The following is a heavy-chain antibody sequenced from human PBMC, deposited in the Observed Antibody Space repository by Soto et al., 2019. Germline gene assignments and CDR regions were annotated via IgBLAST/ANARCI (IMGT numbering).Heavy chain of an antibody. CDR2: INPSGGST. CDR3: AREGEGILRFLEWSRPAHGMDV. D-gene: IGHD3-3*01. V-gene: IGHV1-46*01. Sequence: ASVKVSCKASGYTFTSYYMHWVRQAPGQGLEWMGIINPSGGSTSYAQKFQGRVTMTRDTSTSTVYMELSSLRSEDTAVYYCAREGEGILRFLEWSRPAHGMDVWGQGTTVTVPS. J-gene: IGHJ6*02. CDR1: GYTFTSYY.